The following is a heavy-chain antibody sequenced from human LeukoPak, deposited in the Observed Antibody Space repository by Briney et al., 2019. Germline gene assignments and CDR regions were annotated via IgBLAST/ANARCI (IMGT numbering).Heavy chain of an antibody. D-gene: IGHD5-18*01. CDR2: TYYRSKWYN. CDR1: GDSVSSNSAA. V-gene: IGHV6-1*01. Sequence: SQTLSLTCAISGDSVSSNSAAWNWIRQSPSRGLEWLGRTYYRSKWYNDYAASVKSRITINPDTSKNQFSPQLNSVTPEDTAVYYCARDRGYSYGPTIDYWGQGTLVTVSS. CDR3: ARDRGYSYGPTIDY. J-gene: IGHJ4*02.